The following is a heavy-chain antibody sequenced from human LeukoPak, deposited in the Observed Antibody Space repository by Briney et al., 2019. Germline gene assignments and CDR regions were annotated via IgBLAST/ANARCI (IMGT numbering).Heavy chain of an antibody. CDR1: GFTFSSYS. V-gene: IGHV3-21*04. CDR3: AKDRGGYYFDC. Sequence: GGSLRLSCAASGFTFSSYSMNWVRQAPGKGLEWVSSISSSGSYIYYADSVKGRFTISRDNSNNTLFLQMNNLRAEDTAIYYCAKDRGGYYFDCWGQGTLVTVSS. CDR2: ISSSGSYI. D-gene: IGHD4-23*01. J-gene: IGHJ4*02.